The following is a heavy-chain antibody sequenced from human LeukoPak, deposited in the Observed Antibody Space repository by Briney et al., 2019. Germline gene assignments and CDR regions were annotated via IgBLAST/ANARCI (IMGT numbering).Heavy chain of an antibody. CDR2: IGTAGDT. CDR3: ARGTTFDY. CDR1: GFTVSSNY. Sequence: GGSLRLSCAASGFTVSSNYMSWVRQATGKGLEWVSAIGTAGDTYYPGSVKGRFTISRENAKNSLYLQMNSLRAGDTAVYYCARGTTFDYWGQGTLVTVSS. V-gene: IGHV3-13*01. D-gene: IGHD2-2*01. J-gene: IGHJ4*02.